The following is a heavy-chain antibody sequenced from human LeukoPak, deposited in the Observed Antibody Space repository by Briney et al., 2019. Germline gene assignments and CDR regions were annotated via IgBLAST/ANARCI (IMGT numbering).Heavy chain of an antibody. Sequence: GGSLRLSCAASGFTFSDYSMNWVRQAPGKGLQWVASISSRSAYIYDADSVKGRFTISRDNAKNTVYLQMNNLRVEDTALFYCTRARSEYYDSSGWDYWGQGTQVTVSS. CDR2: ISSRSAYI. CDR1: GFTFSDYS. CDR3: TRARSEYYDSSGWDY. V-gene: IGHV3-21*01. J-gene: IGHJ4*02. D-gene: IGHD3-22*01.